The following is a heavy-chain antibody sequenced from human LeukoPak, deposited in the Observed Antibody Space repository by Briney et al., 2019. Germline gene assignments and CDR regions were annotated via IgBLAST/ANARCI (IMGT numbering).Heavy chain of an antibody. J-gene: IGHJ4*02. CDR3: ARPAAGTWYFGY. CDR1: AGSFSGYY. CDR2: INHSGST. V-gene: IGHV4-34*01. D-gene: IGHD6-13*01. Sequence: PSETLSLTCAVSAGSFSGYYWSCIRQPPGKGLEWIGEINHSGSTNYNPSLKSRVTISVDKSKNQFSLKLSSVTAADTAVYYCARPAAGTWYFGYWGQGTLVTVSS.